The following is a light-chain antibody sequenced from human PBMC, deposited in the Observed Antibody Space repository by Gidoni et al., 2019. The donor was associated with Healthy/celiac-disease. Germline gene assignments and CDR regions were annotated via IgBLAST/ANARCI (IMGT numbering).Light chain of an antibody. V-gene: IGKV1-5*03. J-gene: IGKJ1*01. CDR3: QQYNSYWT. CDR2: KAS. Sequence: DIQMTQSPSTLSASVGDRVTITCRASQSISSWLAWYQQKPGKAPKRLIYKASSLESGVPSRFSGSGSGTEFTLTISSLQPDDFVTYYCQQYNSYWTFGQGTKVEIK. CDR1: QSISSW.